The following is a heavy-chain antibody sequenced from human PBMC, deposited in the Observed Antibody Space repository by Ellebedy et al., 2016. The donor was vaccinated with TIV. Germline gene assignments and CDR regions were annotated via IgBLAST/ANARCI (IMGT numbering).Heavy chain of an antibody. CDR1: GFTFNSYA. CDR3: ARELDKSSGWYGGSAY. J-gene: IGHJ4*02. Sequence: PGGSLRLSCAASGFTFNSYAMHWVRQAPGKGLEWVAVISYDGNSKYYADSVKGRFTICRDNSMTTLYLEMNSLRAEDTAVYYCARELDKSSGWYGGSAYWGQGTLVTVSS. CDR2: ISYDGNSK. V-gene: IGHV3-30-3*01. D-gene: IGHD6-19*01.